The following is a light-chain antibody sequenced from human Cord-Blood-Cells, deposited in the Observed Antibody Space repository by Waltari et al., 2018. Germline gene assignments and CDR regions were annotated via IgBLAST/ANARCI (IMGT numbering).Light chain of an antibody. J-gene: IGKJ1*01. CDR1: QSVSSSY. CDR2: GAS. Sequence: EIVLTQSPGTLSLSPGEVGTLSCRASQSVSSSYLAWYQQKPGQAPRLLIYGASSRATGIPDRFSGSGSGTDFTLTISRLEPEDFAVYYCQQYGSSQTFGQGTKVEIK. CDR3: QQYGSSQT. V-gene: IGKV3-20*01.